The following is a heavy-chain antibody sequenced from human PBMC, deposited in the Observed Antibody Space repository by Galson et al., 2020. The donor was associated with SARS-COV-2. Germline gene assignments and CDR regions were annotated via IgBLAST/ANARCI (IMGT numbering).Heavy chain of an antibody. Sequence: SQTLSLTCTVSGGSISSYYWSWIRQPPGKGLEWIGYIYYSGSTNYNPSLKSRVTISVDTSKNQFSLKLSSVTAADTAVYYCARRSRSYFDLWGRGTLVTVSS. J-gene: IGHJ2*01. CDR3: ARRSRSYFDL. CDR2: IYYSGST. CDR1: GGSISSYY. D-gene: IGHD6-13*01. V-gene: IGHV4-59*08.